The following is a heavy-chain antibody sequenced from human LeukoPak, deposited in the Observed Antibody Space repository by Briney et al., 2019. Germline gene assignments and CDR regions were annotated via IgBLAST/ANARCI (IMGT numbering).Heavy chain of an antibody. V-gene: IGHV4-39*07. Sequence: PSETLSLTCTVSGGSISSSTDYWDWIRQPPGKGLEWIGNIYYSGSTYYSPSLKSRVSISEDTSKNQFSLTVNSVTAADTALYFCARGAVSGRFGDYFYYMDVWGKGTTVTVSS. CDR1: GGSISSSTDY. J-gene: IGHJ6*03. CDR3: ARGAVSGRFGDYFYYMDV. D-gene: IGHD3-3*01. CDR2: IYYSGST.